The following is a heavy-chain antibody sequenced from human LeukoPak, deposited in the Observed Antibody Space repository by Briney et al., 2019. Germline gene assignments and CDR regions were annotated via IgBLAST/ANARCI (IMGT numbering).Heavy chain of an antibody. CDR1: GYTFTSYA. J-gene: IGHJ4*02. CDR3: ARDRFTMVRGVMGTGYYFDY. V-gene: IGHV7-4-1*02. CDR2: INTNTGNP. Sequence: ASVKVSCKASGYTFTSYAMNWVRQAPGQGLEWMGWINTNTGNPTYAQGFTGRFVFSLGTSVSTAYLQISSLKAEDTAVYYCARDRFTMVRGVMGTGYYFDYWGQGTLVTVSS. D-gene: IGHD3-10*01.